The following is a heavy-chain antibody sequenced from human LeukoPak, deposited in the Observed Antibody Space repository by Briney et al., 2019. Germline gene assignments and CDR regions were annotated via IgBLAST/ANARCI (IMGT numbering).Heavy chain of an antibody. CDR2: IYSSGGT. Sequence: PSETLSLTCTVSGGSIGSYSWSWIRQPPGQGLEWIGYIYSSGGTYYNPSLWSRVTISVDTSKNQFSLRLTSVTAADTAVYYCARSATVTTHLDYWGQGTLVSVSS. V-gene: IGHV4-59*01. D-gene: IGHD4-17*01. CDR1: GGSIGSYS. J-gene: IGHJ4*01. CDR3: ARSATVTTHLDY.